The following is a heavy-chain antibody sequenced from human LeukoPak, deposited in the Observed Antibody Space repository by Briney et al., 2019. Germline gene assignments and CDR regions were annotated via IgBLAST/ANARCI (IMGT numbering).Heavy chain of an antibody. D-gene: IGHD3-16*02. V-gene: IGHV3-15*01. CDR2: IKSKTDGGTT. CDR3: ARGQELYDYVWGSYRPYFDY. J-gene: IGHJ4*02. CDR1: GFTISNAW. Sequence: GGSLRLSCAASGFTISNAWMSWVRQPPGKGLEWVGRIKSKTDGGTTDYAAPVKGRFTISRDDSKNTLYLQMNSLRAEDTAVYYCARGQELYDYVWGSYRPYFDYWGQGTLVTVSS.